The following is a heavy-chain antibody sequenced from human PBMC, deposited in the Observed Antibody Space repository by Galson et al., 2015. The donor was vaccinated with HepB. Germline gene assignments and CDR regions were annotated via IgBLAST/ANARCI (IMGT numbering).Heavy chain of an antibody. V-gene: IGHV3-53*01. J-gene: IGHJ4*02. CDR2: IYSGGST. CDR1: GFTVSSNY. Sequence: SLRLSCAASGFTVSSNYMSWVRQAPGKGLEWVSVIYSGGSTYYADSVKGRFTISRDNSKNTLYLQMNSLRAEDTAVYYCARVRCSGGSCYPYYFDYWGQGTLVTVSS. CDR3: ARVRCSGGSCYPYYFDY. D-gene: IGHD2-15*01.